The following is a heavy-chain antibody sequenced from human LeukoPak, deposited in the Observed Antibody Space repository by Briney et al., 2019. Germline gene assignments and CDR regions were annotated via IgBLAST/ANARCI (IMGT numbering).Heavy chain of an antibody. CDR1: GGSFSGYY. J-gene: IGHJ4*02. V-gene: IGHV4-34*01. CDR2: INHSGST. D-gene: IGHD3-10*01. CDR3: ASLYGSGSLFDY. Sequence: SETLSLTCAVYGGSFSGYYWSWIRQPPGKGLEWIGEINHSGSTNYNPSLKSRVTISVDTSKNQFSLTLSSVTAADTAVYYCASLYGSGSLFDYWGQGTLVTVSS.